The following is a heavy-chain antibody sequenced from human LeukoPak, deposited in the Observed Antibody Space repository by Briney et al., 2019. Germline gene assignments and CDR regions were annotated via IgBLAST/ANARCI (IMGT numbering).Heavy chain of an antibody. CDR3: ARRIIPVAGSFDY. Sequence: ASVKVSCKASGYTFTNNFMHWVRQAPGQGLEWIGIINPSGDNTWYAQKFQGRVTMTRDMATSTDYLEVSSLRSEDTAVYYCARRIIPVAGSFDYWGRGTLVTVSS. CDR2: INPSGDNT. CDR1: GYTFTNNF. D-gene: IGHD6-19*01. V-gene: IGHV1-46*01. J-gene: IGHJ4*02.